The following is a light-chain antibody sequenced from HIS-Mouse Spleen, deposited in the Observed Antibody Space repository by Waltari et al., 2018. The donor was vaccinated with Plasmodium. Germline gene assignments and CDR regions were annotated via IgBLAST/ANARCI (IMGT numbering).Light chain of an antibody. CDR3: QAWDSSTVV. CDR2: QDS. V-gene: IGLV3-1*01. J-gene: IGLJ2*01. Sequence: SYELTQPPSVSVSPGQTASITCSGDNLGDKYACWYQQKPGQSPVLVIYQDSKRPSGIPGRFSGPNSGNTATLTISGTQAMDEADYYCQAWDSSTVVFGGGTKLTVL. CDR1: NLGDKY.